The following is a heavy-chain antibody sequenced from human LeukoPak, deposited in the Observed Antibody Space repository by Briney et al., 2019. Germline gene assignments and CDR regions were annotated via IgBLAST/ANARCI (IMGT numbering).Heavy chain of an antibody. CDR1: GFTFDDYA. V-gene: IGHV3-9*01. CDR3: AKETHTNWFDP. Sequence: GRSLRLSCAASGFTFDDYAMHWVRQAPGKGLEWVSGISWNSGSIGYADSVKGRFTISRDNAKNSLYLQMNSLRAEDTALYYCAKETHTNWFDPWGQGTLVTVSS. J-gene: IGHJ5*02. CDR2: ISWNSGSI.